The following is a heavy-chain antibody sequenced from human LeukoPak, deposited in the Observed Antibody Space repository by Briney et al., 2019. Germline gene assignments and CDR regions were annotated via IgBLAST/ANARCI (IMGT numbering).Heavy chain of an antibody. V-gene: IGHV1-69*04. J-gene: IGHJ4*02. CDR3: ARVWFGDNPIDY. CDR1: GGTFSSYA. Sequence: ASVKVSCKASGGTFSSYAISWVRQAPGQGLEWMGRIIPILGIANYAQKFQGRVTITADKSTSTAYMELSSLRSEDTAVYYCARVWFGDNPIDYWGQGTLVTVSS. CDR2: IIPILGIA. D-gene: IGHD3-10*01.